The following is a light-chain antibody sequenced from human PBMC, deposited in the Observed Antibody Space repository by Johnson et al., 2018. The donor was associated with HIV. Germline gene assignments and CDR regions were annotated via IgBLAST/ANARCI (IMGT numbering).Light chain of an antibody. J-gene: IGLJ1*01. CDR1: SSNIGNNY. CDR2: DNN. V-gene: IGLV1-51*01. Sequence: QSVLTQPPSVSAAPGQTVTISCSGSSSNIGNNYVSWYQQLPGTAPKLLIYDNNKRPSGIPDRFSGSKSGTSATLGLPGLQTGDAADYYCGTWESSLRAGFFGTGTKVTVL. CDR3: GTWESSLRAGF.